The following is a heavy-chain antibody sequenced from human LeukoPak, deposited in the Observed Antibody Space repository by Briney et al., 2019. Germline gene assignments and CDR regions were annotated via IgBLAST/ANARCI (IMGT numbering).Heavy chain of an antibody. J-gene: IGHJ4*02. CDR3: AKDYCRDGNCPFPFLDS. CDR1: GFTLTNHG. D-gene: IGHD2-15*01. CDR2: ITGTGGK. Sequence: GGSLRLSCAVSGFTLTNHGVSWVRQAPGKGLEWVSIITGTGGKYYGDSVKGRFVLSRDNSKNTVYMQMTSLRAEDTATYYCAKDYCRDGNCPFPFLDSWGQGTLVTVSS. V-gene: IGHV3-23*01.